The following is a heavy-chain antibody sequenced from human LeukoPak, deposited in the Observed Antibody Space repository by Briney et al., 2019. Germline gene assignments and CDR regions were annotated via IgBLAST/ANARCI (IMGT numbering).Heavy chain of an antibody. CDR3: AKSTTWPRDAPH. J-gene: IGHJ4*02. CDR1: GFTFSSYA. CDR2: ISGSGGST. Sequence: SGGSLRLSCAASGFTFSSYAMSWVRQAPGKGGEGVSAISGSGGSTYYADSVKGRFTIYRDNSKNTLYLQMNSPRAEDTAVYYCAKSTTWPRDAPHWGQGTLVTVSS. D-gene: IGHD1/OR15-1a*01. V-gene: IGHV3-23*01.